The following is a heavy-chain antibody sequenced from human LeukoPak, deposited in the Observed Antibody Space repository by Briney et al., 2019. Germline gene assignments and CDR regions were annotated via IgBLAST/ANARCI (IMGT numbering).Heavy chain of an antibody. D-gene: IGHD3-22*01. CDR3: AITAACYYDSSDYGYPDY. CDR2: IYYSGNT. CDR1: GGSISSSSYY. J-gene: IGHJ4*02. V-gene: IGHV4-39*01. Sequence: SETLSLTCTVSGGSISSSSYYWGWIRQPPGKGLEWIGSIYYSGNTYYNPSLKSRVTISVDTSNNQFSLKLSSVTAADTAVYYCAITAACYYDSSDYGYPDYWGQGTLVTVSS.